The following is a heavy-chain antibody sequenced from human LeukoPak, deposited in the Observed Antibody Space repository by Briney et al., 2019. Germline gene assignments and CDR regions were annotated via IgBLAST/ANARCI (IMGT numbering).Heavy chain of an antibody. D-gene: IGHD5-12*01. CDR1: GYTFTSYY. Sequence: ASVKVSCKASGYTFTSYYMHWVRQAPGQGLEWMGIINPSGGSTSYAQKFQGRVTMTRDTSTSTVYMELSSLRSEDTAVYYCARVYSGYGGMGFTETYYYYGMDVWGQGTTVTVSS. V-gene: IGHV1-46*01. J-gene: IGHJ6*02. CDR2: INPSGGST. CDR3: ARVYSGYGGMGFTETYYYYGMDV.